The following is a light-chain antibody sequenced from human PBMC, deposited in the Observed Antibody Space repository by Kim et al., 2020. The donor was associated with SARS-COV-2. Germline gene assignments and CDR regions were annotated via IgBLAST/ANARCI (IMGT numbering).Light chain of an antibody. CDR2: GAS. J-gene: IGKJ4*01. CDR3: QQYGSSPAS. CDR1: QSVSSSY. V-gene: IGKV3-20*01. Sequence: PGERATLSCRASQSVSSSYLAWYQQTPGQAPRLLIYGASSRATGIPDRFSGSGSGTDFTLTISRLEPEDFAVYYCQQYGSSPASFGGGTK.